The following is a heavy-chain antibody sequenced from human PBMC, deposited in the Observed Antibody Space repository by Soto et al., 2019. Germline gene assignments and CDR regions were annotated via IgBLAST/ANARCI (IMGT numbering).Heavy chain of an antibody. J-gene: IGHJ4*02. D-gene: IGHD3-16*02. CDR1: GFTFSSYR. CDR2: ISSSSSYI. CDR3: AVAENAYIWRSYRPLRDY. V-gene: IGHV3-21*01. Sequence: LRLSCAASGFTFSSYRMNWFRQAPGKGLEWVSSISSSSSYIYYADSVKGRFTISRDNAKNSLYLQMNSLRAEDTAVYYFAVAENAYIWRSYRPLRDYWGQGTLVTVSS.